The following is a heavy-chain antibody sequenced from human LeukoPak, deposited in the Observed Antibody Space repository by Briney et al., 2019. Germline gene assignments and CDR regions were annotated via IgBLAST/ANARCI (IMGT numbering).Heavy chain of an antibody. J-gene: IGHJ4*02. CDR2: INWNGAST. V-gene: IGHV3-20*04. Sequence: PGGSLRLSCAASGFTFDDYAMNWVRQAPGKGLEWVSGINWNGASTYYRDSVKGRFTISRDNAKNSLYLQMNSLRAEDTALYYCARVKGSGYRNSIDYWGQGTLVTVSS. CDR1: GFTFDDYA. D-gene: IGHD3-3*01. CDR3: ARVKGSGYRNSIDY.